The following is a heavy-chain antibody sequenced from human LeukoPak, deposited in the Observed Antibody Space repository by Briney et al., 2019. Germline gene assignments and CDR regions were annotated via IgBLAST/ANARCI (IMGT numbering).Heavy chain of an antibody. V-gene: IGHV1-69*01. J-gene: IGHJ4*02. CDR1: GGTFSSYA. CDR2: IIPIFGTA. CDR3: AGHRANYYDSSGYFSPFDY. D-gene: IGHD3-22*01. Sequence: GASVKVSCKASGGTFSSYAISWVRQAPGQGLEWMGGIIPIFGTANYAQKFQGRVTITAGESTSTAYMELSSLRSEDTAVYYCAGHRANYYDSSGYFSPFDYWGQGALVTVSS.